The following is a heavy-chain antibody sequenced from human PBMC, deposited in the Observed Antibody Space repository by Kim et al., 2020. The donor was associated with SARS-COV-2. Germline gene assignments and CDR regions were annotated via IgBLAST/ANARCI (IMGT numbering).Heavy chain of an antibody. CDR3: TRHGSVEQLVGFGDNWFDP. J-gene: IGHJ5*02. V-gene: IGHV3-73*01. D-gene: IGHD6-6*01. CDR2: IRSKANSYAT. Sequence: GGSLRLSCAASGFTFSGSAMHWVRQASGKGLEWVGRIRSKANSYATAYAASVKGRFTISRDDSKNTAYLQMNSLKTEDTAVYYCTRHGSVEQLVGFGDNWFDPWGQGTLVTVSS. CDR1: GFTFSGSA.